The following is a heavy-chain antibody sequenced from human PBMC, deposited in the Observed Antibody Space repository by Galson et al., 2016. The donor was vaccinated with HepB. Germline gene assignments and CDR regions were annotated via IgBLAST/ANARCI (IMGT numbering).Heavy chain of an antibody. CDR2: ISGSGGST. D-gene: IGHD6-13*01. J-gene: IGHJ4*02. V-gene: IGHV3-23*01. CDR3: AKDEGWAEAGGYYFDY. CDR1: GFTFSNYA. Sequence: SLRLSCAASGFTFSNYAMSWVRQAPGKGLEWVSGISGSGGSTYYADSVKGRFTISRDTSKNTLFLQMHSLRAEDTAVYYCAKDEGWAEAGGYYFDYWGQGTLVTVSS.